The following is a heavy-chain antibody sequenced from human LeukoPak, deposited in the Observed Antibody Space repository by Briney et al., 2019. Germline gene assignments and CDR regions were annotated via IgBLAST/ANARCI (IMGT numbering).Heavy chain of an antibody. Sequence: SQTLSLTCTVSGGSISSGSYYWSWIRQPAGKGLEWIGRIYTSGSTNYNPSLKSRVTISVDTSKNQFSLKLSSVTAADTAVYYCARGYYDFWSGTYFDYWGQGTLVTVSS. CDR3: ARGYYDFWSGTYFDY. CDR2: IYTSGST. CDR1: GGSISSGSYY. J-gene: IGHJ4*02. D-gene: IGHD3-3*01. V-gene: IGHV4-61*02.